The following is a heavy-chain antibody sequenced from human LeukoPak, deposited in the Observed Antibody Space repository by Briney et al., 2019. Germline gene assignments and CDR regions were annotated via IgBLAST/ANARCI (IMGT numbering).Heavy chain of an antibody. D-gene: IGHD3-9*01. CDR1: EFTLGNYW. CDR3: ARLVNRAFDV. CDR2: IKADGSGT. J-gene: IGHJ3*01. Sequence: GGSLRLSCAASEFTLGNYWMSWVRQAPGKGLEWVANIKADGSGTSYVDSVKGRFTISRDNAKNSLDLQMNSLRAEDTAVYYCARLVNRAFDVWGQGTMVIVSS. V-gene: IGHV3-7*05.